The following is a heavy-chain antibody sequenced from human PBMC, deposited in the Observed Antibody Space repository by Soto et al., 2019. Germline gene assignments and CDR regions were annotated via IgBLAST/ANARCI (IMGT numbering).Heavy chain of an antibody. CDR3: ARQIYDSGTGPNFQYYCDC. Sequence: GESQKISCKGSGYSFAGYWITWVRQKPGKGPEWMGRIDPSDSQTYYSPSFRGHVTISVTKSITTVFLQWSSLRASDTAMYYCARQIYDSGTGPNFQYYCDCWGRGTTVAVSS. CDR1: GYSFAGYW. J-gene: IGHJ6*02. V-gene: IGHV5-10-1*01. CDR2: IDPSDSQT. D-gene: IGHD4-17*01.